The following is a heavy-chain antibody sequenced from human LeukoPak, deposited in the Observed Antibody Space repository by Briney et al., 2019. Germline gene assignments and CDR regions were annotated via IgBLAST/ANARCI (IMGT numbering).Heavy chain of an antibody. CDR3: ATVHSSLSGSSFFDY. J-gene: IGHJ4*02. V-gene: IGHV1-24*01. D-gene: IGHD6-6*01. Sequence: ASVKVSCKVSGYTLTELSMHWVRQAPGKGLEWMGGFDPEDGETIYAQKFQGRVTMTEDTSTDTAYMELSSLRSEDTAVYYCATVHSSLSGSSFFDYWGQGPLVTVSS. CDR2: FDPEDGET. CDR1: GYTLTELS.